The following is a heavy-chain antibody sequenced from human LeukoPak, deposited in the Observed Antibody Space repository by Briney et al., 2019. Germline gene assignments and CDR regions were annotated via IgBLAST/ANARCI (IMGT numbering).Heavy chain of an antibody. V-gene: IGHV3-64*01. CDR2: ISSNGGST. CDR1: GFTFSSYA. D-gene: IGHD2-2*01. Sequence: GGSLRLSCAASGFTFSSYAMHWVRQAPGKGLEYVSAISSNGGSTYYANSVKGRFTISRDNSKNTLYLQMGSLRAEDMAVYYCARGPGADYWGQGTLVTVSS. J-gene: IGHJ4*02. CDR3: ARGPGADY.